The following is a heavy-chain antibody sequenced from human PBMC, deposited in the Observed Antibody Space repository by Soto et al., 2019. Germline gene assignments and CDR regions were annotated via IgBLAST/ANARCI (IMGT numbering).Heavy chain of an antibody. D-gene: IGHD2-15*01. CDR2: INHNTNT. CDR3: ARGVRLFRGSFDP. J-gene: IGHJ5*02. Sequence: QVHLQQWGAGLLKPSETLSLTCAVYGGSFSDTYWNWFRQPPGKGLEWIGEINHNTNTIYNPSLNGPGTYSVDPSKNHFPLKLTSVTAADTAVYYCARGVRLFRGSFDPWGQGTLVTVSS. V-gene: IGHV4-34*01. CDR1: GGSFSDTY.